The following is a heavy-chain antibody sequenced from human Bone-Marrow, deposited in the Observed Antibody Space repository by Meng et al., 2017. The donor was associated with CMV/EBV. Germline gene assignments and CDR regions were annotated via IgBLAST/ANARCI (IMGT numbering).Heavy chain of an antibody. V-gene: IGHV4-59*01. CDR3: ARGVNSWFLGY. Sequence: SETLSLTCTVSGGSISSYYWSWIRQPPGKGLEWIGYIYYSGSTNYNPSLKSRVTISVDTSKNQFSLKLSSVTAADTAVYYCARGVNSWFLGYWGQGTLVTVSS. D-gene: IGHD3-3*01. J-gene: IGHJ4*02. CDR1: GGSISSYY. CDR2: IYYSGST.